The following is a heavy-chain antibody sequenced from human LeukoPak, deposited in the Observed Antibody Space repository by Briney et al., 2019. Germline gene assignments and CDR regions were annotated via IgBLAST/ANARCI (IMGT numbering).Heavy chain of an antibody. J-gene: IGHJ4*02. CDR1: GFNFSSFG. V-gene: IGHV3-30*02. CDR2: IPYDGNNK. D-gene: IGHD3-3*01. CDR3: ARDFSTNDFWSGYIDY. Sequence: GGSLRLSCAASGFNFSSFGMHWVRQAPGKGLDWVAFIPYDGNNKYYADSVKGRFTISRDNSKNTLYLQMNSLRAEDTAVYYCARDFSTNDFWSGYIDYWGQGTLVTVSS.